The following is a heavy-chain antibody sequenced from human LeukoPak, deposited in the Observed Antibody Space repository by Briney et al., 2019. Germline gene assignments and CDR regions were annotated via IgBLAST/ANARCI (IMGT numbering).Heavy chain of an antibody. J-gene: IGHJ3*01. V-gene: IGHV3-23*01. CDR3: AKDIQLST. D-gene: IGHD5-24*01. CDR2: IGASGEST. Sequence: GGSLRLSCAASGFTFSVAAMTWVRKAPGKGLEWVSLIGASGESTYYADSVKGRFTISRDNSKNTLSPQMNSLRVEDTAMYFCAKDIQLSTWGLGTMVTVSS. CDR1: GFTFSVAA.